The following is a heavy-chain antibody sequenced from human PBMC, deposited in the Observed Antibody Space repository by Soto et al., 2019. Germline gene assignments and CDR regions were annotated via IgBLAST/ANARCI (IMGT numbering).Heavy chain of an antibody. CDR1: GFTFSSYA. J-gene: IGHJ6*02. CDR2: ISGSGGST. CDR3: ARRITMVRDYSYGMDV. V-gene: IGHV3-23*01. Sequence: GGSLRLSCAASGFTFSSYAMSWVRQAPGKGLEWVSAISGSGGSTYYADSVKGRFTISRDNYKNTLYLQMNSLRAEDTAVYYCARRITMVRDYSYGMDVWGQGTPVTVYS. D-gene: IGHD3-10*01.